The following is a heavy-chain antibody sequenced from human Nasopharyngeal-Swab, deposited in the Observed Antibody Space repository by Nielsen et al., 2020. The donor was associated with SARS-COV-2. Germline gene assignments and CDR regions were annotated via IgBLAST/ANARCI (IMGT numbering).Heavy chain of an antibody. CDR2: IYAGGST. D-gene: IGHD3-3*01. J-gene: IGHJ6*02. V-gene: IGHV3-66*01. CDR3: AKEGPGMFGVVGLDV. Sequence: GGSLRLSCAASGFSVSTKYMSWVRQAPGKGLEWVSSIYAGGSTYYADSVKGRFTISRDNSKDTLYLQMNSLRPEDTAVYYCAKEGPGMFGVVGLDVWGQGTTVTVSS. CDR1: GFSVSTKY.